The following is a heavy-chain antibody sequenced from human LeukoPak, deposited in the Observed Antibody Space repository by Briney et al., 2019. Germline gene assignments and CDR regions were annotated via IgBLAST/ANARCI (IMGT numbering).Heavy chain of an antibody. V-gene: IGHV3-30*18. CDR3: AKDQGLWFGEILTGFDY. Sequence: GGSLRLSCAASEFSFSNYGMHWVRQAPGKGLEWVAVISYDGSNEYYTDSVKGRFTISRDNSENTLFLQMNSLRTEDTAVYYCAKDQGLWFGEILTGFDYWGQGILVTVSS. CDR2: ISYDGSNE. J-gene: IGHJ4*02. CDR1: EFSFSNYG. D-gene: IGHD3-10*01.